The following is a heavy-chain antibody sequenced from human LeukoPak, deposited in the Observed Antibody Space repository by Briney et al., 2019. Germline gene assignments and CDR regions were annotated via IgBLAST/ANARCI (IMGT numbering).Heavy chain of an antibody. CDR1: Y. CDR2: INPNSGGT. Sequence: YXXXXXQXXGXGXXXMGWINPNSGGTNYAQKFQGRVTMTRDTSISTAYMELSRLRSDDTAVYYCARDLVGAVDFDYWGQGTLVTVSS. D-gene: IGHD1-26*01. V-gene: IGHV1-2*02. J-gene: IGHJ4*02. CDR3: ARDLVGAVDFDY.